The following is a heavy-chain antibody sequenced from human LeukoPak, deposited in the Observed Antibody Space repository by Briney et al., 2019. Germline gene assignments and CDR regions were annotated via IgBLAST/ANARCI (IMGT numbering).Heavy chain of an antibody. CDR1: GYTFTGHY. V-gene: IGHV1-2*02. CDR2: INPNSGGT. Sequence: EASVKVSCKASGYTFTGHYIHWVRQAPGQGLEWMGWINPNSGGTNYVQKFQGRVTLTRDTSISTAYMELSRLRSDDTAVYYCAREYWGHGYYYYYYMDVWGKGTTVTVSS. D-gene: IGHD2-21*01. J-gene: IGHJ6*03. CDR3: AREYWGHGYYYYYYMDV.